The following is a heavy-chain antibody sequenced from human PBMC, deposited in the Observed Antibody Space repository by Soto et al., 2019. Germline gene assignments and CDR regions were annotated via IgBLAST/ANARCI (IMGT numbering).Heavy chain of an antibody. Sequence: EVQLLESGGGLVQPGGSLRLSCAASGFTFSSYAMSWVRQAPGKGLEWVSAISGSGGSTYYADSVKGRFTISRDNSKNTLYLQMTSLRAEDTAVYYCAKFELGYCSGGSCLLGLDYWGQGTLVTVSS. D-gene: IGHD2-15*01. J-gene: IGHJ4*02. V-gene: IGHV3-23*01. CDR3: AKFELGYCSGGSCLLGLDY. CDR1: GFTFSSYA. CDR2: ISGSGGST.